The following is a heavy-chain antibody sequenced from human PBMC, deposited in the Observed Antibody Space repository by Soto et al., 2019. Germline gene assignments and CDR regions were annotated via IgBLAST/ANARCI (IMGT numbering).Heavy chain of an antibody. CDR3: ARAGSEDYYGMDV. J-gene: IGHJ6*02. D-gene: IGHD6-6*01. CDR1: GGSISSDEYF. Sequence: QVQLQESGPGLVKPSQTLSLTCSVSGGSISSDEYFWSWIRQSPGKGLEWIGYIHYTGSPSNNPSLKSRLTILVDTSKNQFSLKLSSVTAADTAVYFCARAGSEDYYGMDVWGQGTPVTVSS. V-gene: IGHV4-30-4*01. CDR2: IHYTGSP.